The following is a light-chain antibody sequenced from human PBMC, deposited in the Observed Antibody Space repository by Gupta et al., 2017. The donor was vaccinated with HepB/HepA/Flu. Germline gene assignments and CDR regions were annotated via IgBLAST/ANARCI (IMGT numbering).Light chain of an antibody. CDR2: DAS. CDR3: QQRSYWPLT. V-gene: IGKV3-11*01. J-gene: IGKJ5*01. CDR1: QNIKNY. Sequence: EIVLTQSPATLSLSPGERATLSCRASQNIKNYIGWYQQKPGQAPRLLIDDASNRATGIPVRFSGSGSGTDFTLTISSLEPEDVAVYYCQQRSYWPLTFGQGTLLEIK.